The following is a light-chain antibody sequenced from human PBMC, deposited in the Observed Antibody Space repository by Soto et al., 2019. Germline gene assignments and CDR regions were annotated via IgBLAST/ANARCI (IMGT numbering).Light chain of an antibody. Sequence: DIQMTQSPSTLSASVGDRVTITCRASQSISSWLAWYQQKPGKAPKLLIYDVSSLESGVPSRFSGSGSGTEFTLTISSLQPDDFATYYCQQYNSYSPVTFGQGTKVEIE. CDR3: QQYNSYSPVT. CDR1: QSISSW. CDR2: DVS. J-gene: IGKJ1*01. V-gene: IGKV1-5*01.